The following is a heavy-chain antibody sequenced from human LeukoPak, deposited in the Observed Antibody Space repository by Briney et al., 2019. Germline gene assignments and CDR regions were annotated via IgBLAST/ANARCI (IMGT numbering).Heavy chain of an antibody. CDR2: IYTSGST. CDR3: ARTRIAAAGIYYFDY. Sequence: SETQSLTCTVSGGSISSGSYYWSWIRQPAGKGLEWIGRIYTSGSTNYNPSLKSRVTISVDTSKNQFSLKLSSVTAADTAVYYCARTRIAAAGIYYFDYWGQGTLVTVSS. V-gene: IGHV4-61*02. J-gene: IGHJ4*02. CDR1: GGSISSGSYY. D-gene: IGHD6-13*01.